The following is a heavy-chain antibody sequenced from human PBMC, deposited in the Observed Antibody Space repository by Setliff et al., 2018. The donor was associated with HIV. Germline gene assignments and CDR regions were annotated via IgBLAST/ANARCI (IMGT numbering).Heavy chain of an antibody. CDR2: IIPIFGTA. J-gene: IGHJ4*02. V-gene: IGHV1-69*05. D-gene: IGHD3-10*01. Sequence: GASVKVSCKASGGTFSSYAISWVRQAPGQGLEWMGGIIPIFGTANYAQKFQGRVTITTDESTSTAYMELSSLRSEDTAVYYCARTTGYYGSGSYYLDYWGQGTLVTVSS. CDR3: ARTTGYYGSGSYYLDY. CDR1: GGTFSSYA.